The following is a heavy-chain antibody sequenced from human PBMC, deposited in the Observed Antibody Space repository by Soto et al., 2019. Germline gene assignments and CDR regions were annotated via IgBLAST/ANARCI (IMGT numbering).Heavy chain of an antibody. CDR2: IYYDGST. V-gene: IGHV4-59*01. CDR1: GGSISTYY. D-gene: IGHD4-17*01. J-gene: IGHJ4*02. CDR3: ARDLGPYDYGAYVEGYFDY. Sequence: PSETLSLTCTVSGGSISTYYWNWIRQPPGKGLEWIGYIYYDGSTIYNLSLKSRVTISVDTSKNQFSLKLSSVTAADTAVYYCARDLGPYDYGAYVEGYFDYWGQGTLVTVSS.